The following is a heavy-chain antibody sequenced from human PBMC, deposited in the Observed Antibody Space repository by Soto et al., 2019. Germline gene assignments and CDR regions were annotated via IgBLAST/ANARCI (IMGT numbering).Heavy chain of an antibody. CDR2: INAGNGDT. CDR3: ARDDSSSIDY. J-gene: IGHJ4*02. CDR1: GYSFSTYA. Sequence: QVQLVQSGADVKKPGASVKVSCKASGYSFSTYAIQRVRQAPGQSLAWMGWINAGNGDTKYSQKFQGRVTITRDTSASTAYMELSSLRSEDRAVYYCARDDSSSIDYWGQGTLVTVSS. D-gene: IGHD6-13*01. V-gene: IGHV1-3*01.